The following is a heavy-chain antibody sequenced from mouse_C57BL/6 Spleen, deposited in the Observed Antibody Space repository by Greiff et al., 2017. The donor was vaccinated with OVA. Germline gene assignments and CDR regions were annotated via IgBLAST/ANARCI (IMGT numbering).Heavy chain of an antibody. CDR2: ISGGGSNT. J-gene: IGHJ4*01. CDR1: GFTFSSYA. CDR3: ARCLYYGSNPPYGMDY. D-gene: IGHD1-1*01. Sequence: EVKLVESGGGLVKPGGSLKLSCAASGFTFSSYAMSWVRQTPEKRLEWVATISGGGSNTYYPDNVKGRFPISRDNAKNNLYLQMSHLKSEDTAMYYSARCLYYGSNPPYGMDYWGQGTSVTVSS. V-gene: IGHV5-4*03.